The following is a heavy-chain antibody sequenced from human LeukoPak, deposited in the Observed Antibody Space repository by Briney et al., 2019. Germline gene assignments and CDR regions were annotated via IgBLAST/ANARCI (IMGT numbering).Heavy chain of an antibody. CDR3: ARGLGIAVAGTANWFDP. CDR2: INHSGST. Sequence: NPSETLSLTCAVYGGSFSGYYWSWIRQPPGKGLEWIGEINHSGSTNYNPSLKSRVTISVDTPKNQFSLKLSSVTAADTAVYYCARGLGIAVAGTANWFDPWGQGTLVTVSS. J-gene: IGHJ5*02. V-gene: IGHV4-34*01. D-gene: IGHD6-19*01. CDR1: GGSFSGYY.